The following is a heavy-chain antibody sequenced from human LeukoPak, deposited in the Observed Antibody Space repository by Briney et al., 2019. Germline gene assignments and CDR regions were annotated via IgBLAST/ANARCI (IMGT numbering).Heavy chain of an antibody. CDR3: ARSPRILAASRYDY. Sequence: SETLSLTCAVYGGSLSGYFWTWIRQPPGQGLEWIREINHSGSTNYNPSLKSRVTISLDTSKNQFSLVLSSVTAADTAVYYCARSPRILAASRYDYWGQGTLVSVSS. V-gene: IGHV4-34*01. CDR1: GGSLSGYF. J-gene: IGHJ4*02. D-gene: IGHD6-6*01. CDR2: INHSGST.